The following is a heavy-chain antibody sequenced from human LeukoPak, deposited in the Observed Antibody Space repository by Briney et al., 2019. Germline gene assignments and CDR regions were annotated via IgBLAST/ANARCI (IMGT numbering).Heavy chain of an antibody. CDR3: ATAEKPFDY. CDR2: ISYDGSNK. J-gene: IGHJ4*02. D-gene: IGHD1-14*01. V-gene: IGHV3-30*04. CDR1: GFTFSSYA. Sequence: PGGSLRLSCAASGFTFSSYAMHWVRQAPGKGLEWVAVISYDGSNKYYADSVKGRFTISRDNSKNTLYLRMNSLRAEDTAVYYCATAEKPFDYWGQGTLVTVSS.